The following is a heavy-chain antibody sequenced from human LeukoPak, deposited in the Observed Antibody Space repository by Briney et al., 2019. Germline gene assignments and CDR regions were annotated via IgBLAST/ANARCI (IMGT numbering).Heavy chain of an antibody. CDR3: AGGQNYYYDSSGYPNWYFDL. CDR2: ISSSGTTM. Sequence: GRSLRLSCPISRLTFSDYEINWVRQAPGKGLEWISYISSSGTTMYYGDSVKGRFTISRDNAKNSLYLQMNSLRAEDTAVYYCAGGQNYYYDSSGYPNWYFDLWGRGTLVTVSS. D-gene: IGHD3-22*01. CDR1: RLTFSDYE. J-gene: IGHJ2*01. V-gene: IGHV3-48*03.